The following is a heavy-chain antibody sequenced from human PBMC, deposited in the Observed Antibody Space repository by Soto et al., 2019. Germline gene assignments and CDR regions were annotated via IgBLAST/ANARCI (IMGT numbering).Heavy chain of an antibody. Sequence: ASVKVSCKASGCTFTGYYMHWVRQAPGQGLEWMGWINPNSGGTNYAQKFQGRVTMTRDTSISTAYMELSRLRSDDTAVYYCARLKPYYYYGMDVWGQGTTVTVSS. CDR1: GCTFTGYY. V-gene: IGHV1-2*02. J-gene: IGHJ6*02. CDR2: INPNSGGT. CDR3: ARLKPYYYYGMDV.